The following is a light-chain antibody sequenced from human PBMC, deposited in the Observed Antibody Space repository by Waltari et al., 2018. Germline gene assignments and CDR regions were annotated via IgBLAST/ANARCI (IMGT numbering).Light chain of an antibody. J-gene: IGKJ2*01. CDR1: QNIRIY. CDR3: QQYHDYSA. Sequence: DIQMTQSPSSLSASVGDKVTITCRASQNIRIYLNWYQQKPGKAPRLLIYAASSLQSEVPSRFSGSGSGTDFTLTISRLQPDDSATYYCQQYHDYSAFGQGTKLEIK. V-gene: IGKV1-39*01. CDR2: AAS.